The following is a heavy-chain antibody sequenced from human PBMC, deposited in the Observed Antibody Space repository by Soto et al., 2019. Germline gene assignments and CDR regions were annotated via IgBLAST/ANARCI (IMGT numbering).Heavy chain of an antibody. CDR3: ARGTLIGSSTRNWFDP. Sequence: QVHLEESGPGLVRPSGTLALICNVSGIPISSYDWWTWVRQTPGKGMEWIGEIYHNGRTNYNPSLNSRVSLSVDKSKNQFSLNLQSLTAADTAVYYCARGTLIGSSTRNWFDPWGPGTQVTFSS. CDR1: GIPISSYDW. CDR2: IYHNGRT. J-gene: IGHJ5*02. D-gene: IGHD3-10*01. V-gene: IGHV4-4*02.